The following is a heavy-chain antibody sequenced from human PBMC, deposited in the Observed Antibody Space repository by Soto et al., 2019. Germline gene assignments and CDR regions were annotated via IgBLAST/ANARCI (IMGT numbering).Heavy chain of an antibody. V-gene: IGHV4-61*01. CDR3: PAEPSGLRYFDWPY. J-gene: IGHJ4*02. CDR1: GGSVSANSYS. CDR2: IYHTGIL. Sequence: SQTLSLTCTVSGGSVSANSYSCNWLRLPPGKGLQWIGHIYHTGILQYSPSFKSRAVISLYTPKNQFSLKLRSVTAADTAVHYCPAEPSGLRYFDWPYGGQRALVTVSS. D-gene: IGHD3-9*01.